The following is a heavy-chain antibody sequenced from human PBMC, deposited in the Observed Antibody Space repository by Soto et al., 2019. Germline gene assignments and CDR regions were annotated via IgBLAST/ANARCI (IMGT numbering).Heavy chain of an antibody. CDR1: GFTFSSYS. D-gene: IGHD1-1*01. V-gene: IGHV3-21*04. CDR3: ARATATSGGAFEI. Sequence: NPGGSLRLSCAASGFTFSSYSMNWVRQAPGKGLEWVSSISSSSSYIYYADSVKGRFTISRDNAKNSLYLQMNSLTAGDTAFYYCARATATSGGAFEIYGQGTMVTVS. CDR2: ISSSSSYI. J-gene: IGHJ3*02.